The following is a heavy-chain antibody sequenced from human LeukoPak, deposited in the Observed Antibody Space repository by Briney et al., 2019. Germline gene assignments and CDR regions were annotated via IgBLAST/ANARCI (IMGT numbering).Heavy chain of an antibody. D-gene: IGHD3-22*01. J-gene: IGHJ4*02. Sequence: SETLSLTCTVSGGSISSYYWSWIRQPAGKGLEWIGRIYTSGSTNYNPSLKSRVTMSVDPSKNQFSLKLSSVTAADTAVYYCARDRYYYDSSGSLFDYWGQGTLVTVSS. CDR3: ARDRYYYDSSGSLFDY. CDR1: GGSISSYY. CDR2: IYTSGST. V-gene: IGHV4-4*07.